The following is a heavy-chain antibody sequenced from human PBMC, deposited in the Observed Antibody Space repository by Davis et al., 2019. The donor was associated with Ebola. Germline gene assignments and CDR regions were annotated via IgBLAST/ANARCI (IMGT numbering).Heavy chain of an antibody. CDR3: ASSYYYDSSGYYP. CDR1: GFTFSSYA. D-gene: IGHD3-22*01. J-gene: IGHJ5*02. CDR2: ISYDGSNK. Sequence: GESLKISCAASGFTFSSYAMHWVRQAPGKGLEWVAVISYDGSNKYYADSVKGRFTISRDNSKNTLYLQMNSLRAEDTAVYYCASSYYYDSSGYYPWGQGTLVTVSS. V-gene: IGHV3-30*14.